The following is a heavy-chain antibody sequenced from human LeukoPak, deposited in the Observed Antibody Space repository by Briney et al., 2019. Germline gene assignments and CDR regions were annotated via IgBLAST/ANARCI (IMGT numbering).Heavy chain of an antibody. V-gene: IGHV4-61*09. Sequence: SETLSLTCTVSGGSISSGSYYWSWIRQPAGKGLKSIGHISTIGSTNYNPSLKSRVTMSVDTSKNQFSLKLSSVTAADTAVYYCARVRYSDSSVLTRKRSYYFDYWGQGTLSPSPQ. J-gene: IGHJ4*02. CDR1: GGSISSGSYY. D-gene: IGHD3-22*01. CDR3: ARVRYSDSSVLTRKRSYYFDY. CDR2: ISTIGST.